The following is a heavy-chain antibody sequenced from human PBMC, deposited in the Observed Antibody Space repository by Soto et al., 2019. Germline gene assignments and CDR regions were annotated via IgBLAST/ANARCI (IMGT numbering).Heavy chain of an antibody. D-gene: IGHD6-19*01. Sequence: HPGGSLRLSCAASGFTFSSYGMHWVRQAPGKGLEWVAVISYDGSNKYYADSVKGRFTISRDNSKNTLYLQMNSLRAEDTAVYYCAKDLGYSSGWGFDPWGQGTLVTVYS. V-gene: IGHV3-30*18. J-gene: IGHJ5*02. CDR3: AKDLGYSSGWGFDP. CDR1: GFTFSSYG. CDR2: ISYDGSNK.